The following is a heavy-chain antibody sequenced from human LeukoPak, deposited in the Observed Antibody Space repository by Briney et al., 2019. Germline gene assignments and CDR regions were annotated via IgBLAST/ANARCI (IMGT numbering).Heavy chain of an antibody. CDR2: IYTSAST. V-gene: IGHV4-61*02. CDR3: ARRVGWNAFDI. J-gene: IGHJ3*02. CDR1: GGSITGGNYV. Sequence: SRTLSLTCTVSGGSITGGNYVWSWVRQPAGKGLEWIGRIYTSASTNYNPSLKSRFAISLDTSKNQVYLKLISVTAADTAIYYCARRVGWNAFDIWGQGTVVTVSS. D-gene: IGHD1-26*01.